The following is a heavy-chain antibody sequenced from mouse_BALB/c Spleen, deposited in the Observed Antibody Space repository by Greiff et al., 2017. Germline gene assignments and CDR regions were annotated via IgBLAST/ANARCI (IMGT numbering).Heavy chain of an antibody. D-gene: IGHD2-14*01. CDR3: ARNYRYDPFAD. V-gene: IGHV1-14*01. CDR2: INPYNDGT. CDR1: GYTFTSYV. J-gene: IGHJ3*01. Sequence: EVQGVESGPELVKPGASVKMSCKASGYTFTSYVMHWVKQKPGQGLEWIGYINPYNDGTKYNEKFKGKATLTSDKSSSTAYMELSSLTSENSAVYYDARNYRYDPFADWGQGTLVTVSA.